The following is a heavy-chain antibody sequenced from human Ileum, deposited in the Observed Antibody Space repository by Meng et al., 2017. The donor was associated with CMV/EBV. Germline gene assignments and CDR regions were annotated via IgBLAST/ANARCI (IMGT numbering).Heavy chain of an antibody. CDR1: GFTFSSYA. V-gene: IGHV3-30-3*01. Sequence: GSLRLSCAASGFTFSSYAMHWVRQAPGKGLEWVAVISYDGSNKYYADSVKGRFTISRDNSKNTLYLQMNSLRAEDTAVYYCARGTSSFGYFDYWGQGTLVTVSS. CDR2: ISYDGSNK. D-gene: IGHD3-3*01. CDR3: ARGTSSFGYFDY. J-gene: IGHJ4*02.